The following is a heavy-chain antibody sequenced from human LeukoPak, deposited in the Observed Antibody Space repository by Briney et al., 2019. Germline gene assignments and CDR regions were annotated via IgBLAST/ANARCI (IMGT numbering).Heavy chain of an antibody. D-gene: IGHD3-22*01. J-gene: IGHJ4*02. V-gene: IGHV3-7*01. CDR1: GFTFSSYW. CDR2: IKQDGSEK. CDR3: ARAGLYYDSSGYYLFDY. Sequence: GGSLRLSCAASGFTFSSYWMNWVRQAPGKGLEWVANIKQDGSEKYYVDSVKGRFTISRDNAKNSLYLQMNSLRAEDTAVYYCARAGLYYDSSGYYLFDYWGQGTLVTVSS.